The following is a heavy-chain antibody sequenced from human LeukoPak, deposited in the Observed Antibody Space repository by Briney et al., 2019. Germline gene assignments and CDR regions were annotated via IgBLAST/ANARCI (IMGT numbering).Heavy chain of an antibody. D-gene: IGHD4-17*01. CDR3: ARLRGAMTTVTKGSDY. J-gene: IGHJ4*02. Sequence: PSETLSLTCAVSGGSISSSRYYWGWIRQPPGKGLEWIGSIYYSGSTYYNPSLKSRVTISVDTSKKQFSLKLSSVTAADTAVYYCARLRGAMTTVTKGSDYWGQGTLVTVSS. CDR2: IYYSGST. CDR1: GGSISSSRYY. V-gene: IGHV4-39*01.